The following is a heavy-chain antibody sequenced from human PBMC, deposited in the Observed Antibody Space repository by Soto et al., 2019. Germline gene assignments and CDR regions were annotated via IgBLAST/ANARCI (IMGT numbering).Heavy chain of an antibody. J-gene: IGHJ5*02. CDR3: ARAYYYDSPWFDP. CDR1: AGSISSYY. CDR2: IYYSGST. V-gene: IGHV4-59*01. D-gene: IGHD3-22*01. Sequence: SETLSLTWTVSAGSISSYYWSWIRQPPGKGLEWIGYIYYSGSTNYNPSLKSRVTISVDTSKNQFSLKLSSVTAADTAVYYRARAYYYDSPWFDPWGQGTLVTVSS.